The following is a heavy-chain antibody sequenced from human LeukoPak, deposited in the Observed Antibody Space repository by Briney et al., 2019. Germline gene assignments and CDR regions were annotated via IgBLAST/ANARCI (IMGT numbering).Heavy chain of an antibody. CDR3: ASQSSSWYNNVGNWFDP. CDR2: INHSGST. CDR1: VDSFSRHY. D-gene: IGHD6-13*01. J-gene: IGHJ5*02. Sequence: SETLSLICAVYVDSFSRHYWICIPQPPGRGLEWIGEINHSGSTNYNPSLKSRVTISVDTSKNQFSLKLSSVTAADTAVYYCASQSSSWYNNVGNWFDPWGQGTLVTVSS. V-gene: IGHV4-34*01.